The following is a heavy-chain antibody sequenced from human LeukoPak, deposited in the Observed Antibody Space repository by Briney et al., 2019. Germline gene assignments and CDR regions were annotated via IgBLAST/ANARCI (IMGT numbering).Heavy chain of an antibody. CDR1: GFTFSSYG. Sequence: GGSLRLSCAASGFTFSSYGMHWVRQAPGKGLEWVAFIRYDGSNKYYADSVKGRFTISRDNSKNTLYLQMNSLRAEDTAVYYCARLNPTAPNGSWGRGLRMIGFYFDYWGQGTLVTVSS. D-gene: IGHD3-22*01. CDR3: ARLNPTAPNGSWGRGLRMIGFYFDY. J-gene: IGHJ4*02. CDR2: IRYDGSNK. V-gene: IGHV3-30*02.